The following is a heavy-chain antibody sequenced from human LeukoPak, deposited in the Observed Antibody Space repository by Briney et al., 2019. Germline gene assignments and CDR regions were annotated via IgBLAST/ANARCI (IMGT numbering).Heavy chain of an antibody. V-gene: IGHV3-30*02. Sequence: GGSLRLSCAASGFTFSSYGMHWVRQAPGKGLEWVSFIRYDGSNEYYADSVRGRFTISRDNSKNTLYLQMNSLRAEDTAVYYCAKDNNYYGSGRSYFDYWGQGTLVTVSS. CDR3: AKDNNYYGSGRSYFDY. D-gene: IGHD3-10*01. J-gene: IGHJ4*02. CDR1: GFTFSSYG. CDR2: IRYDGSNE.